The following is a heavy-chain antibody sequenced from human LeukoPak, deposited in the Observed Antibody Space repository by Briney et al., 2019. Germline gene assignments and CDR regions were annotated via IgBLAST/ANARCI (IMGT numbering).Heavy chain of an antibody. J-gene: IGHJ4*02. CDR2: IIPIFGTA. D-gene: IGHD5-18*01. V-gene: IGHV1-69*05. CDR1: GGTFSSYA. CDR3: ARRDNTAMAPFDY. Sequence: SVKISCKASGGTFSSYAISWVRQAPGQGLEWMGGIIPIFGTANYAQKFQGRVTITTDESTSTAYMELSSLRSEDTAVYYCARRDNTAMAPFDYWGQGALVTVSS.